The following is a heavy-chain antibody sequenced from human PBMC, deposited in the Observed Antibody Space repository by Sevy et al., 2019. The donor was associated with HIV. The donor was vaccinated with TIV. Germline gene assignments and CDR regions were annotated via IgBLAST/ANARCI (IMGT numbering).Heavy chain of an antibody. CDR1: GGTFSSYA. CDR3: ARSTDYHYYGMDV. J-gene: IGHJ6*02. V-gene: IGHV1-69*13. CDR2: IIPIFGTA. Sequence: ASVKVSCKASGGTFSSYAISWVRQAPGQGLEWMGGIIPIFGTANYAQKFQGRVTITADESTSTAYMELSSLRSEDTAVYYCARSTDYHYYGMDVWGQGTTVTVSS.